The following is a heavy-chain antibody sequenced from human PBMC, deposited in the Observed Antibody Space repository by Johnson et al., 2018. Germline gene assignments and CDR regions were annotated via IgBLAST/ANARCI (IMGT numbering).Heavy chain of an antibody. CDR1: GFALRNAW. V-gene: IGHV3-15*07. CDR3: TKDALRARGKTGWGAFDS. Sequence: VQLGQSGGGLVKXGESLRVXCVGSGFALRNAWMIWVRQAPGKGLEWVGRIRSERDGGKGEYAAPVEGRFTISGDDSMNTLYLQMNSTKIEDTAVYYCTKDALRARGKTGWGAFDSWGQGIRVTVSS. D-gene: IGHD1-14*01. J-gene: IGHJ3*02. CDR2: IRSERDGGKG.